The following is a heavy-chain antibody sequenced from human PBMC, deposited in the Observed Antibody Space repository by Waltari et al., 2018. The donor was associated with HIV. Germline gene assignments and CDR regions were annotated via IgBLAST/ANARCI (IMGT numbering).Heavy chain of an antibody. Sequence: EVQLVQSGAEVKKPGESLKISCKGSGYNFTTYWNGWVRQMPGKGLEWMGIIYPVDADTRDSPAFRGQVTISADKSMSTAYLQWSSLQASDTAIYYCARLGYCSSARCPSGYYYSYGMGVWGQGTTVTVSS. J-gene: IGHJ6*02. V-gene: IGHV5-51*01. CDR1: GYNFTTYW. CDR3: ARLGYCSSARCPSGYYYSYGMGV. D-gene: IGHD2-2*01. CDR2: IYPVDADT.